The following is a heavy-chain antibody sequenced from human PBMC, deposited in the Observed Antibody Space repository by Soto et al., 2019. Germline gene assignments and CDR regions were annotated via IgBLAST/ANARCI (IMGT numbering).Heavy chain of an antibody. CDR3: ARVYCSTTTCYGVDH. CDR1: GFTFSHYE. D-gene: IGHD2-2*01. J-gene: IGHJ4*02. Sequence: GGSLRLSCAASGFTFSHYEMNWVRQAPGKGLEWVSSISSSATTIYYTDSVKGRFTISRDNAKNSLYLQMNSLRVEDTAVYYCARVYCSTTTCYGVDHWGQGTLVTVSS. V-gene: IGHV3-48*03. CDR2: ISSSATTI.